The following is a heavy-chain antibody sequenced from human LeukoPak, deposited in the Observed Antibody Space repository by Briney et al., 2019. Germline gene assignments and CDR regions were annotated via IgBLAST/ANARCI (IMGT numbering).Heavy chain of an antibody. CDR2: MYYSGST. CDR1: GGSISSYY. CDR3: ARHGSGWLNIAAAYFDY. Sequence: SETLSLTCSVSGGSISSYYWSWIRQPPGKGLEWIGYMYYSGSTHYNPSLESRVTISIDTSKKQLSLKLTSVTAADTAVYYCARHGSGWLNIAAAYFDYWGQGTLVTVSS. V-gene: IGHV4-59*01. D-gene: IGHD6-13*01. J-gene: IGHJ4*02.